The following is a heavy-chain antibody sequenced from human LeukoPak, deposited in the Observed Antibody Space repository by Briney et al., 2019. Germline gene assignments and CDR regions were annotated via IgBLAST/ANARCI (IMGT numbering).Heavy chain of an antibody. D-gene: IGHD6-13*01. CDR3: AKMAAAGREIPLVDY. CDR1: GFTFSSYA. Sequence: GGSLRLSCAASGFTFSSYAMSWVRQAPGKGLEWVSAISGSGGSTYYADSVKGRFTISGDNSKNTLYLQMNSRRAEDTAVYYCAKMAAAGREIPLVDYWGQGTLVTVSS. CDR2: ISGSGGST. V-gene: IGHV3-23*01. J-gene: IGHJ4*02.